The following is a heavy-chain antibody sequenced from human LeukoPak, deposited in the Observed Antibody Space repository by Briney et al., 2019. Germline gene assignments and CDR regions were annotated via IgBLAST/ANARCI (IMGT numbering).Heavy chain of an antibody. CDR2: ISWNSGGA. CDR1: GFTFDDYS. V-gene: IGHV3-9*01. D-gene: IGHD5-12*01. CDR3: AKDRTYSGYDALDY. Sequence: GRSLRLSCAASGFTFDDYSMHWVRQAPGKCLEWVSGISWNSGGAGYADSVKGRFTISRDNAKNSLYLQMNSLRTEDTALYYCAKDRTYSGYDALDYWGQGTLVTVSS. J-gene: IGHJ4*02.